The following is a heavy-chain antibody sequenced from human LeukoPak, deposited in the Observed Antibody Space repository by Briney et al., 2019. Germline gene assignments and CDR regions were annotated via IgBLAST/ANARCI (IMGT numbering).Heavy chain of an antibody. CDR2: ISYDGSNK. V-gene: IGHV3-30-3*01. CDR3: ARDLDWGSYYFDY. D-gene: IGHD3/OR15-3a*01. J-gene: IGHJ4*02. CDR1: GFTFSSYA. Sequence: GGSLRLSCAASGFTFSSYAMHWVRQAPGKGLEWVAVISYDGSNKYYADSVKGRFTISRDNSKNTLYLQMNSLRAEDTAVYYCARDLDWGSYYFDYWGQGTLVTVSS.